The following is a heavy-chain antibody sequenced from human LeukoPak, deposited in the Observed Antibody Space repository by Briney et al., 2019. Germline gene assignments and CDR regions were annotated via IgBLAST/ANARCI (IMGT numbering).Heavy chain of an antibody. CDR2: ISSSGTTI. CDR1: GFTFSRYE. D-gene: IGHD4-17*01. J-gene: IGHJ4*02. CDR3: APYGDFFDY. V-gene: IGHV3-48*03. Sequence: PVGSLRLSCAASGFTFSRYEMDWVRQAPGKGLEWVSYISSSGTTIYYADSVKGRFTISRDNAKNSLFLLMNSLRPEDTAVYHCAPYGDFFDYWGQGTLVTVSS.